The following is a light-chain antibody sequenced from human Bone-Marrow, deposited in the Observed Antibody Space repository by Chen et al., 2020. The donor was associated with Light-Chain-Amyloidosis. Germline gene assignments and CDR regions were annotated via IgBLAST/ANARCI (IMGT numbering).Light chain of an antibody. V-gene: IGLV3-25*03. CDR3: QSADSSGTYEVI. Sequence: SYELTQPPSVSVSPGQTARITCSGDDLPTKYAYWYQQKPGQAPVLVIHRDTERPSVISERFSGSSSETTATLTISGVQAEDEADYHCQSADSSGTYEVIFGGGTTLTVL. CDR2: RDT. CDR1: DLPTKY. J-gene: IGLJ2*01.